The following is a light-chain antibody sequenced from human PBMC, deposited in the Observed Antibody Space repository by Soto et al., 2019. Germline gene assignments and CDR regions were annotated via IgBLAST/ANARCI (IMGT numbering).Light chain of an antibody. CDR1: SSDVGSYNL. CDR3: CSYAGSSTYV. J-gene: IGLJ1*01. CDR2: EGS. Sequence: QSALTQPASVSGPPGQSITISCTGTSSDVGSYNLVSWYQQHPGKAPKLMIYEGSKRPSGVSNRFSGSKSGNTASLTISGLQAEDGADYYCCSYAGSSTYVSGTGTKVTVL. V-gene: IGLV2-23*01.